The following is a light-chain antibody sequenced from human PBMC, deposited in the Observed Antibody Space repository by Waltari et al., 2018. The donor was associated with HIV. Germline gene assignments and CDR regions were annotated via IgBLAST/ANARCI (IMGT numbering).Light chain of an antibody. CDR3: SSYTTRNTRV. Sequence: QSALTQPASVSGSPGQSITISCTGTSSDVGVYNYVSWYQQHPGKAPKLMIYEVSNRASGLSNRFSGSKSGNTASLTFSGLQAEDEADYYCSSYTTRNTRVFGGGTTLTVL. CDR1: SSDVGVYNY. J-gene: IGLJ3*02. V-gene: IGLV2-14*01. CDR2: EVS.